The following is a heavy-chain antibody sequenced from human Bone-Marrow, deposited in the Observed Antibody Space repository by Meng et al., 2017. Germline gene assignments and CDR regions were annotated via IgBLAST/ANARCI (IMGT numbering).Heavy chain of an antibody. CDR1: GFTFSSYS. CDR2: ISSSSSYI. V-gene: IGHV3-21*01. D-gene: IGHD1-26*01. Sequence: GGSLRLSCAASGFTFSSYSMNWVRQAPGKGLEWVSSISSSSSYIYYADSVKGRFTISRDNAKNPLYLQMNSLRAEDTAVYYCARPGRGELLDLYYFDYWGQGTLVTVSS. J-gene: IGHJ4*02. CDR3: ARPGRGELLDLYYFDY.